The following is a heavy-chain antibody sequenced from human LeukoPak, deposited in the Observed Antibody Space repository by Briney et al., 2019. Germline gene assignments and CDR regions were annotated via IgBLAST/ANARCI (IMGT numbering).Heavy chain of an antibody. V-gene: IGHV4-59*01. D-gene: IGHD5-24*01. CDR2: IYYSGST. J-gene: IGHJ4*02. CDR1: GGSISSYY. Sequence: KSSETLSLTCTVSGGSISSYYWSWIRQPPGKGLEWIGYIYYSGSTNYNPSLKSRVTISVDTSKNQFSLKLSSVTAADTAVYYCARDDGYWGQGTLVTVSS. CDR3: ARDDGY.